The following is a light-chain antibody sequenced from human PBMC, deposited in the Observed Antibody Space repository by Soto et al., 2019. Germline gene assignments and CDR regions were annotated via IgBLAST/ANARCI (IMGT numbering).Light chain of an antibody. CDR1: SSDVGGYNY. CDR2: DVS. J-gene: IGLJ2*01. V-gene: IGLV2-14*01. CDR3: SSYTSSSAGV. Sequence: QSALTQPASVSGSPGQSITISCTGTSSDVGGYNYVSWYQQHPGKAPKLMIYDVSNRPSGVSNRFSGSKSGNTASLIISGLQAEDEADYYCSSYTSSSAGVFGGGTKLTVL.